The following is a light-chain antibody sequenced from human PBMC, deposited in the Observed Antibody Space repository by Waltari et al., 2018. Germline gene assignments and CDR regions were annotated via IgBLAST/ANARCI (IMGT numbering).Light chain of an antibody. V-gene: IGKV1-33*01. CDR3: QQYDSLPLT. J-gene: IGKJ3*01. Sequence: DVQMTQSPSSLSASIGDRVTITCQASQDITNYLNWYQQKPGKAPNLLIYATSNLESGAPSRFSGSGSGTLFTFTISSLQPEDIATYYCQQYDSLPLTFGPGTTVDV. CDR1: QDITNY. CDR2: ATS.